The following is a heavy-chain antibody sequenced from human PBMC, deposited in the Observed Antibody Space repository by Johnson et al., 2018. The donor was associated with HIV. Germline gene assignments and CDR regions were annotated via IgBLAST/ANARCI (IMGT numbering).Heavy chain of an antibody. V-gene: IGHV3-7*01. D-gene: IGHD1-20*01. Sequence: VQLVESGGGLVQPGGSLRLYCAASEFTFSRYWMTWVRQAPGKGLEWVANIKQDGSEKYYVDSVKGRFTISRDNAENSVFVQMNSLRAEDTAIYYCVRGSSDNCLLDFDIWGQGTMVTVSS. CDR3: VRGSSDNCLLDFDI. CDR2: IKQDGSEK. J-gene: IGHJ3*02. CDR1: EFTFSRYW.